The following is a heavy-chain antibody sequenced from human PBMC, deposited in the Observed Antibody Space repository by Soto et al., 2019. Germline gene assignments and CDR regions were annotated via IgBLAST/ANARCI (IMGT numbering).Heavy chain of an antibody. CDR3: ATEPYYYDSSGYYKWFDP. J-gene: IGHJ5*02. V-gene: IGHV1-69*06. CDR2: IIPIFGTA. Sequence: SVKVSCKASGGTFSSYAISWVRQAPEQGLEWMGGIIPIFGTANYAQKFQGRVTITADKSTSTAYMELSSLRSEDTAVYYCATEPYYYDSSGYYKWFDPWGQGTLVTVSS. CDR1: GGTFSSYA. D-gene: IGHD3-22*01.